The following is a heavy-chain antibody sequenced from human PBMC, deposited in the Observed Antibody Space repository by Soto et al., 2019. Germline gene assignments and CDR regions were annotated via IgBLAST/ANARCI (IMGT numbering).Heavy chain of an antibody. CDR1: GGSVSSGVFS. V-gene: IGHV4-30-2*01. J-gene: IGHJ6*02. Sequence: SETLSLTCAVSGGSVSSGVFSWNWIRQPPGQGLEWIGYISHGGSPHYTPSLRSRVSVSVDRSTNVISLNLTSMTPADTAVYFCARGHYYYAMDVWGQGTTVTVS. CDR3: ARGHYYYAMDV. CDR2: ISHGGSP.